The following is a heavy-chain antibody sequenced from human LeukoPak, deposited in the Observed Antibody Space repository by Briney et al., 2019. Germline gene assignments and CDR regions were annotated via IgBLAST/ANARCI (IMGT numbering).Heavy chain of an antibody. CDR1: GYTFTGYY. CDR2: INPNSGGT. Sequence: ASVKVSCKASGYTFTGYYMHWVRQAPGQGLEWMGWINPNSGGTNYAQKFQGRVTMTTDTSTSTAYMELRSLRSDDTAVYYCARSRMVRGVIITPLFDYWGQGTLVTVSS. J-gene: IGHJ4*02. D-gene: IGHD3-10*01. CDR3: ARSRMVRGVIITPLFDY. V-gene: IGHV1-2*02.